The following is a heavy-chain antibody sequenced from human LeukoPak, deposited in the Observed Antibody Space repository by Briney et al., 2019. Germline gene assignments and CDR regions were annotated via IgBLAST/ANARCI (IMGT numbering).Heavy chain of an antibody. J-gene: IGHJ4*02. Sequence: PGGSLRLSCAASGFTFSSYWMSWVRQAPGKGLEWVANLKQDGSERYYVDSVKGRFTISRDNAKNSLYLQMNSLRAEDTYVYYCARGYCSGGHCYAFDYWGQGTLVTVSS. CDR3: ARGYCSGGHCYAFDY. D-gene: IGHD2-15*01. V-gene: IGHV3-7*01. CDR2: LKQDGSER. CDR1: GFTFSSYW.